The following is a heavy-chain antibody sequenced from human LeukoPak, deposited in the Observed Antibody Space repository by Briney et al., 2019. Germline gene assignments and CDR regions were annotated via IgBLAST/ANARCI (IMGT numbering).Heavy chain of an antibody. CDR1: GFTFSGHW. V-gene: IGHV3-7*01. Sequence: GGSLRLSCAASGFTFSGHWMSWVRQAPGKGLEWVANINQGGSDKYYVDSVKGRFTISRDNDNNLLYLQMNSLRGEDTAVYYCTRDRSRAEDDWGQGTLVTVSS. CDR3: TRDRSRAEDD. D-gene: IGHD1-14*01. J-gene: IGHJ4*02. CDR2: INQGGSDK.